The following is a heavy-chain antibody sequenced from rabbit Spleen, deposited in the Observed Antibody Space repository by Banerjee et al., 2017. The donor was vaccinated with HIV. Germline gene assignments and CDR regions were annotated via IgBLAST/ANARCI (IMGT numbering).Heavy chain of an antibody. CDR3: VSAYSDVYFSL. V-gene: IGHV1S7*01. D-gene: IGHD1-1*01. Sequence: QQLKETGGGLVQPGESLKLSCKASGIDFSDYGINWVRQAPGKGLEWIGIIDLSSDSTYYASWVNGRFTISSDNAQNTVYLQLNSLTAADTATYFCVSAYSDVYFSLWGQGTLVTVS. CDR2: IDLSSDST. J-gene: IGHJ4*01. CDR1: GIDFSDYG.